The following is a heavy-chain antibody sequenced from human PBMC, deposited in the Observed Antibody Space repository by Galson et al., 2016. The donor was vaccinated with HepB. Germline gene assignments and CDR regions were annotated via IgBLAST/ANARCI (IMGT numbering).Heavy chain of an antibody. CDR1: GFTFSSYW. Sequence: SLRLSCAASGFTFSSYWMYWVRQGPGKGLVWVSRIDSDGTSTSYADSVKGRFTISRDNAKTTLYLQMNSLSAEDTAVFYCARGWRGGTLGEDGSAGLHWGQGTLVTVSS. CDR3: ARGWRGGTLGEDGSAGLH. V-gene: IGHV3-74*01. D-gene: IGHD1-26*01. CDR2: IDSDGTST. J-gene: IGHJ4*02.